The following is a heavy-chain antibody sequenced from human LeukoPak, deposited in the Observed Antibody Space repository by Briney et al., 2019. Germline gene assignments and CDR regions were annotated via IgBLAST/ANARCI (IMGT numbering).Heavy chain of an antibody. Sequence: ASVKVSCKASGYTFTSYYMHWVRQAPGQGLEWMGIINPSGGSTSYAQKFQGRVTMTRDTSTSTVYMELSSLRSDDTAVYYCASTESLGYLFDYWGQGTLVTVSS. D-gene: IGHD5-18*01. CDR1: GYTFTSYY. CDR3: ASTESLGYLFDY. J-gene: IGHJ4*02. CDR2: INPSGGST. V-gene: IGHV1-46*01.